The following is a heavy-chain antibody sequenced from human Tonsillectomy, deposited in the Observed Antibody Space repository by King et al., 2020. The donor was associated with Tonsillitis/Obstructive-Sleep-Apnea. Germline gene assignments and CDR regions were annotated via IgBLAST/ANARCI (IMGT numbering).Heavy chain of an antibody. J-gene: IGHJ4*02. CDR1: GGSISSSSYY. Sequence: QLQESGPGLVKPSETLSLTCTVSGGSISSSSYYWGWIRQPPGKGLEWIGSIYYSGSTYYNPSLKSRVTISVDTSKNQFSLNLSSVTAADTAVYYCARQMPYYDILTGYYTSGYYFDYWGQGTLVTVSS. V-gene: IGHV4-39*01. CDR3: ARQMPYYDILTGYYTSGYYFDY. D-gene: IGHD3-9*01. CDR2: IYYSGST.